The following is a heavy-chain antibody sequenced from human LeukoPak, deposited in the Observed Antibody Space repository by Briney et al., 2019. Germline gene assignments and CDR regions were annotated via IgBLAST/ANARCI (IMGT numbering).Heavy chain of an antibody. J-gene: IGHJ4*02. CDR3: ARDERRGYYDTSGPDYFDS. V-gene: IGHV3-48*01. Sequence: GGSLRLSCAASGFTFDIYSMNWVRQAPGKGLEWISYIDNSNKTIYYADSVKGRFTISRDNAINSLYLQMNSLRAEDTAVYYCARDERRGYYDTSGPDYFDSWGQGTLVTVSS. CDR1: GFTFDIYS. D-gene: IGHD3-22*01. CDR2: IDNSNKTI.